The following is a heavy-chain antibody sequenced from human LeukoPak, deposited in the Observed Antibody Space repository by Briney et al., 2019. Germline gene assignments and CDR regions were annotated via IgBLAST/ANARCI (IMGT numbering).Heavy chain of an antibody. CDR3: ARESPQYYYDSSGYPVFDY. J-gene: IGHJ4*02. D-gene: IGHD3-22*01. CDR1: GFTFSSYS. V-gene: IGHV3-21*01. CDR2: ISSSSSYI. Sequence: GGSLRLSCAPSGFTFSSYSMNWVRQAPGKGLEWVSSISSSSSYIYYADSVKGRFTISRDNAKNSLYLQMNSLRAEDTAVYYCARESPQYYYDSSGYPVFDYWVQETLVTVSS.